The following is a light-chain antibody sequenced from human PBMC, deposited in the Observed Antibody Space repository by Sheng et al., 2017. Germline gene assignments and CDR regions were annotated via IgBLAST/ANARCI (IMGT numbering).Light chain of an antibody. CDR2: EVI. CDR3: SSYAGRNNLI. Sequence: QSALTQPPSASGSPGQSVTISCTGTSSDVGGYNCVSWYQQHPGKAPKLMIYEVIKRPSGVPDRFSGSRSGNTASLTVSGLQADDEADYYCSSYAGRNNLIFGGGTKLTVL. V-gene: IGLV2-8*01. J-gene: IGLJ2*01. CDR1: SSDVGGYNC.